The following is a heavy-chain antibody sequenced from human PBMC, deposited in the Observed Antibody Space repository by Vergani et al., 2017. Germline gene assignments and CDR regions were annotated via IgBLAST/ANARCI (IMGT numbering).Heavy chain of an antibody. D-gene: IGHD3-16*01. CDR2: IIPILGIA. Sequence: QVQLVQSGAEVKKPGSSVKVSCKASGGTFSSYAISWVRQAPGQGLEWMGRIIPILGIANYAQKFQGRVTITADKSTSTAYMELSSLRSEETAVYYCARDRVGAPFAEFDYWGQGTLVTVSS. V-gene: IGHV1-69*04. J-gene: IGHJ4*02. CDR3: ARDRVGAPFAEFDY. CDR1: GGTFSSYA.